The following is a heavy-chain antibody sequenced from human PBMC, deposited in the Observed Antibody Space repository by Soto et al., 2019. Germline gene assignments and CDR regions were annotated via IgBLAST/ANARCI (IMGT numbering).Heavy chain of an antibody. Sequence: GGSLRLSCAASGFTFSSYAMSWVRQAPGKGLEWVSAISGSGGSTYYADSVKGRFTISRDNSKNTLYLQMNSLRAEDTAVYYCAKVKGIAAAGPPPYYFDYWGQGTLVTVSS. CDR3: AKVKGIAAAGPPPYYFDY. CDR1: GFTFSSYA. J-gene: IGHJ4*02. D-gene: IGHD6-13*01. V-gene: IGHV3-23*01. CDR2: ISGSGGST.